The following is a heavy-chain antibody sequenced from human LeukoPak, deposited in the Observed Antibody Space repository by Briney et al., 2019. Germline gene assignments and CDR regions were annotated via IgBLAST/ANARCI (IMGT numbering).Heavy chain of an antibody. D-gene: IGHD2-15*01. CDR2: IYYSGST. CDR3: ARHSGSVVAATRGPYWYFDL. J-gene: IGHJ2*01. CDR1: GGSISSYY. Sequence: SKTLSLTCTVSGGSISSYYWSWIRQPPGKGLEWIGYIYYSGSTNYNPSLKSRVTISVDTSKNQFSLKLSSVTAADTAAYYCARHSGSVVAATRGPYWYFDLWGRGNLVTVSS. V-gene: IGHV4-59*08.